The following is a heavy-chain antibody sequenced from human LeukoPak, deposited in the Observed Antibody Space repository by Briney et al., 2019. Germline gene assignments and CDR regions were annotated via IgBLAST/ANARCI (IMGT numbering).Heavy chain of an antibody. CDR3: ASIGLYYYDSRDFDY. V-gene: IGHV4-34*01. CDR1: GGSFSGCD. Sequence: PSETLSLTCAVYGGSFSGCDWSWIRRPPGKGREWIGEINHSGSTNYNPSLKSRVTISVDTSKNQFSLKLSSMTAADTAVYYCASIGLYYYDSRDFDYWGQGTLVTVSS. J-gene: IGHJ4*02. D-gene: IGHD3-22*01. CDR2: INHSGST.